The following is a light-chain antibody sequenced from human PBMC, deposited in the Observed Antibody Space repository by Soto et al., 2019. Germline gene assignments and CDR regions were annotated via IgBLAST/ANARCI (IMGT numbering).Light chain of an antibody. J-gene: IGKJ4*01. V-gene: IGKV2-40*01. CDR1: QSLLDSDDGNTY. CDR2: TVS. CDR3: MQRIEFPLT. Sequence: DIVMPQTPLSLPVTPGEPASISCRSSQSLLDSDDGNTYLDWYLQKPGQSPQLLIYTVSYRASGVPDRFSGSGSGTDFTLKISRVEAEDVGVYYCMQRIEFPLTFGGGTKVDIK.